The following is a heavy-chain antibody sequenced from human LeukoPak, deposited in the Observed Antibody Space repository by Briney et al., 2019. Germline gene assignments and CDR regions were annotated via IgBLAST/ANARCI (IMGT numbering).Heavy chain of an antibody. CDR2: ISAYNGNT. Sequence: ASVKVSCKASGYTFTSYGISWVRQAPGQGLEWMGWISAYNGNTNYAQRLQGRVTMTTDTSTSTAYMELRSLRSDDTAVYYCARDPVVRSSWKFTYYYYYMDVWGKGTTVTVSS. J-gene: IGHJ6*03. CDR3: ARDPVVRSSWKFTYYYYYMDV. CDR1: GYTFTSYG. D-gene: IGHD6-13*01. V-gene: IGHV1-18*01.